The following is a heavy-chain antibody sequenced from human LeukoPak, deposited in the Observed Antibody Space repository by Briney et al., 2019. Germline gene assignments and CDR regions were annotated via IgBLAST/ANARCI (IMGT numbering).Heavy chain of an antibody. CDR3: ASSSPGTEYFQH. CDR2: INYSGST. J-gene: IGHJ1*01. Sequence: SETLSLTCTVSGDSVSSYYWSWIRQPPGKGLEWIGNINYSGSTNYNPSLKSRVTISGDTSNNQFSLKRSSVTAADTAVYYCASSSPGTEYFQHWGQGTLVTVSS. CDR1: GDSVSSYY. V-gene: IGHV4-59*08.